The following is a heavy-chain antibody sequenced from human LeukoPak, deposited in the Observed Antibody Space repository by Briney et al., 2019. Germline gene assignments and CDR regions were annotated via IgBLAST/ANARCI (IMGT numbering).Heavy chain of an antibody. J-gene: IGHJ4*02. CDR2: ISSSGDTM. D-gene: IGHD2-2*02. CDR3: AGGGYTTILFDY. CDR1: GLTFSDHY. V-gene: IGHV3-11*01. Sequence: GGSLRLSCAASGLTFSDHYMSWVRQAPGRGLQWVSYISSSGDTMYYADSVKGRFTISRDSAKNSVYLQMNSLRAEDTAVYYCAGGGYTTILFDYWGQGTLVTVSS.